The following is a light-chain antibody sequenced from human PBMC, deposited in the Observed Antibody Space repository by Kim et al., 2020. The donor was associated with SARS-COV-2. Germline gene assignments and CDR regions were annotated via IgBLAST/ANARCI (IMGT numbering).Light chain of an antibody. Sequence: EIVLTQSPGTLSLSPGERATLPCRASQSVSSSHLAWYQQKPGQAPRLLIYGASSRATGIPDRFSGSGSGTGFTLTISRLEPEDFAVYYCQQYGSSQYTFGQGTKLEI. CDR2: GAS. CDR3: QQYGSSQYT. V-gene: IGKV3-20*01. CDR1: QSVSSSH. J-gene: IGKJ2*01.